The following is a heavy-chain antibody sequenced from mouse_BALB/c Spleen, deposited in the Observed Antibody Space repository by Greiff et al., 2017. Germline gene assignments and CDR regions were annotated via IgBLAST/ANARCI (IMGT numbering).Heavy chain of an antibody. J-gene: IGHJ3*01. Sequence: EVKLMESGGGLVKPGGSLKLSCAASGFAFSSYDMSWVRQTPEKRLEWVAYISSGGGSTYYPDTVKGRFTISRDNAKNTLYLQMSSLKSEDTAMYYCARNYYGIAYGGKGTRVTVSA. CDR3: ARNYYGIAY. CDR2: ISSGGGST. V-gene: IGHV5-12-1*01. D-gene: IGHD1-1*01. CDR1: GFAFSSYD.